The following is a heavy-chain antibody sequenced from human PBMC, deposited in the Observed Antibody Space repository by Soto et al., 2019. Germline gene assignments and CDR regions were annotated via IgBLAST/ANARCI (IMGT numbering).Heavy chain of an antibody. Sequence: ASVKVSCKASGYTFTSYGISWVRQAPGQGLEWMGWISAYNGNTNYAQKLQGRVTMTTDTSTSTAYMELRSLSSDDTAMYYCARDRHYYASSGYYSRSFDYWGQGTLVTVSS. V-gene: IGHV1-18*01. D-gene: IGHD3-22*01. CDR3: ARDRHYYASSGYYSRSFDY. CDR1: GYTFTSYG. CDR2: ISAYNGNT. J-gene: IGHJ4*02.